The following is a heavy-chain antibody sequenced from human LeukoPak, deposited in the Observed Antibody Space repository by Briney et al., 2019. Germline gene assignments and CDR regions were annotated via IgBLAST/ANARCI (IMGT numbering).Heavy chain of an antibody. V-gene: IGHV3-7*03. Sequence: GGSLRLSCAASGFTFSSYWMNWARQAPGEGLEWVASINHNANVNYYVDSVKGRFTISRDNAKNSLYLQMSNLRAEDTAVYFCARGGGLDVWGQGATVTVSS. CDR3: ARGGGLDV. CDR1: GFTFSSYW. D-gene: IGHD3-16*01. J-gene: IGHJ6*02. CDR2: INHNANVN.